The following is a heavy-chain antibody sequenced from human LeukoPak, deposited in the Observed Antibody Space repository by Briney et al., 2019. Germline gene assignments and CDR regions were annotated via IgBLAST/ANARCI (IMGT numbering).Heavy chain of an antibody. J-gene: IGHJ4*02. D-gene: IGHD3-10*01. CDR2: IYYSGST. CDR3: ARRELLWFGELFPHTKDDY. V-gene: IGHV4-59*08. CDR1: GGSISSYY. Sequence: SETLSLTCTVSGGSISSYYWSWIRQPPGKGLEWIGYIYYSGSTNYNPSLKSRVTISVDTSKNQFSLKLSSVTAADTAVYYCARRELLWFGELFPHTKDDYWGQGTLVTVSS.